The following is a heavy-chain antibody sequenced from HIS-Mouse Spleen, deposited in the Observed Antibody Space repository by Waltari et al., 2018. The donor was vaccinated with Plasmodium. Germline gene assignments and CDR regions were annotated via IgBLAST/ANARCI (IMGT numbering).Heavy chain of an antibody. Sequence: QVQLQQWGAGLLKPSETLSLTCAVYGGSFSGYYWSWIRQPPGKGLEWIGESNHSESTNYNPSLKSRVTISVDTSKNQCSLKLSSVTAADTAVYYCARGRVLGTSSGYFDLWGRGTLVTVSS. CDR1: GGSFSGYY. CDR3: ARGRVLGTSSGYFDL. J-gene: IGHJ2*01. D-gene: IGHD3-10*01. CDR2: SNHSEST. V-gene: IGHV4-34*01.